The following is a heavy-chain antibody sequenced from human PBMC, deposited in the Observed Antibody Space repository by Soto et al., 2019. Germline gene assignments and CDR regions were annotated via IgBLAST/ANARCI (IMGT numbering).Heavy chain of an antibody. CDR1: GFTFSSYS. Sequence: GGSLRLSCAVSGFTFSSYSMNWVRQAPGKGLEWVSSISSGNSYIYYADSVRGRFTVSRDNAKSSLYLQMNSLRAEDTAVYYCATQMDYNILTGYRPFDYWGQGTLVTVSS. J-gene: IGHJ4*02. CDR3: ATQMDYNILTGYRPFDY. V-gene: IGHV3-21*01. CDR2: ISSGNSYI. D-gene: IGHD3-9*01.